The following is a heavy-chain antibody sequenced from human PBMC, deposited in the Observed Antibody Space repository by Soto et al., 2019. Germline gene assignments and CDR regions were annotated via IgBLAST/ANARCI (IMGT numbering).Heavy chain of an antibody. CDR1: GGTFTSYD. CDR2: MNPNSGNT. D-gene: IGHD4-17*01. J-gene: IGHJ5*02. CDR3: ARGLGGTTVTTRDDNWFDP. Sequence: ASVKVSCKASGGTFTSYDINWVRQATGQGLEWMGWMNPNSGNTGCAQKFQGRVTMTRNTSISTAYMELSSLRSEDTAVYYCARGLGGTTVTTRDDNWFDPWGQGTLVTVSS. V-gene: IGHV1-8*01.